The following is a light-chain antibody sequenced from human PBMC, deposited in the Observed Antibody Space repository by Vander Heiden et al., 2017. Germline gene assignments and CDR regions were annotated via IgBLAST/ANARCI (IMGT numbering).Light chain of an antibody. V-gene: IGKV2-28*01. CDR1: QSPLHSNGFHY. Sequence: DIVMTQSQLSLPVSPGESASISCRSSQSPLHSNGFHYLDWYLQKPGQSPQLLIYLGSNRASGVPDRFSGSGSGTDFTLKISRVEADDVGIYYCMQVLQTPLTFGGGTKVEIK. CDR3: MQVLQTPLT. J-gene: IGKJ4*01. CDR2: LGS.